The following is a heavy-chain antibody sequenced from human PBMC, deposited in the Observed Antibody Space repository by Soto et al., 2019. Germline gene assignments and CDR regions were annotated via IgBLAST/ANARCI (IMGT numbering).Heavy chain of an antibody. D-gene: IGHD2-15*01. CDR2: IYKSATT. CDR1: GDSISTVDYF. V-gene: IGHV4-30-4*01. J-gene: IGHJ5*01. Sequence: SETLSLTCSVSGDSISTVDYFWAWIRQPPGQALEYIGYIYKSATTYYNPSFESRVAISLDTSKSQFSLNVTSVTAADTAVYFCARGRYCLSGRCFPNWFDSWGQGTLVTVYS. CDR3: ARGRYCLSGRCFPNWFDS.